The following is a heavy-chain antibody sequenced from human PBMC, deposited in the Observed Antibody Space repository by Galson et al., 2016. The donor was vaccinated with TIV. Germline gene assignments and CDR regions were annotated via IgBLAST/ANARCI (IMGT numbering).Heavy chain of an antibody. D-gene: IGHD3-16*01. V-gene: IGHV4-59*01. CDR2: VYEGARS. J-gene: IGHJ4*02. CDR3: ARDQGGASGY. Sequence: TLSLTCTVSGASISSGYWSWIRQPPGKGLEWIGHVYEGARSNYNPSLKSRATISVDTSKNQFSLKLSSVTAADTAVYYCARDQGGASGYWGQGTLVTVSS. CDR1: GASISSGY.